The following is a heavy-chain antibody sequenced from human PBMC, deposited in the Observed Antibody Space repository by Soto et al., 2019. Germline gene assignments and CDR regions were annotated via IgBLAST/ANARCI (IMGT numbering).Heavy chain of an antibody. CDR1: GYSFTSYW. CDR2: IYPGDSDT. Sequence: GESLKISCKGSGYSFTSYWIGWVRQMPGKGLEWMGIIYPGDSDTRYSPSFQGQVTISADKSISTAYLQWSSLKASDTAMYYCARLLGYCSSTSCYAGNYYYYYGMDVWGQGTTVTVSS. J-gene: IGHJ6*02. D-gene: IGHD2-2*01. V-gene: IGHV5-51*01. CDR3: ARLLGYCSSTSCYAGNYYYYYGMDV.